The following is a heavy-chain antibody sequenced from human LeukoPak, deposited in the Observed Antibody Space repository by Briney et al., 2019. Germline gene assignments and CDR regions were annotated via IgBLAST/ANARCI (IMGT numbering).Heavy chain of an antibody. CDR2: IYSGGST. D-gene: IGHD3-3*02. Sequence: SGGSLRLSCAASGFTVSSNYMSWVRQAPGKGLEWVSVIYSGGSTYYADSVKGRFTISRDNSKNTLYLQMNSLRAEDTAVYYCARVGDHFHWYLDLWGRGTLVTVSS. CDR3: ARVGDHFHWYLDL. J-gene: IGHJ2*01. V-gene: IGHV3-53*01. CDR1: GFTVSSNY.